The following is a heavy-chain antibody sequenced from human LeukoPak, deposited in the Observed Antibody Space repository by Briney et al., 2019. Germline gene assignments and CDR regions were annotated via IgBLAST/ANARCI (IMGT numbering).Heavy chain of an antibody. CDR3: ARGKVRVHIVVVTAILDWFDP. CDR1: GGSISSGGYS. Sequence: PSETLSLTCAVSGGSISSGGYSWSWIRQPPGKGLEWIGSIYHSGSTYYNPSLKSRVTISVDTSKNQFSLKLSSVTAADTAVYYCARGKVRVHIVVVTAILDWFDPWGQGTLVTVSS. V-gene: IGHV4-39*07. J-gene: IGHJ5*02. CDR2: IYHSGST. D-gene: IGHD2-21*02.